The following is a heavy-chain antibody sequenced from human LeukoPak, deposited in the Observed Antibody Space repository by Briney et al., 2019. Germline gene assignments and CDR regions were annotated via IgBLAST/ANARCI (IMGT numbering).Heavy chain of an antibody. D-gene: IGHD1/OR15-1a*01. CDR1: GYSISSGYY. V-gene: IGHV4-38-2*02. CDR3: ARGLNSPNYYYYMDV. Sequence: SETLSLTCTVSGYSISSGYYWGWIRQPPGKGLEWIGSIYHSGSTYYNPSLKSRVTISVDTSKNQFSLKLSSVTAADTAVYYCARGLNSPNYYYYMDVWGKGTTVTVSS. CDR2: IYHSGST. J-gene: IGHJ6*03.